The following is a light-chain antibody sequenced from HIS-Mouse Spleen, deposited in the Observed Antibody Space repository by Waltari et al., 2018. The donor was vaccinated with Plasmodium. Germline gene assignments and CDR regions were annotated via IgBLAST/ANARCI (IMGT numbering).Light chain of an antibody. Sequence: QPVLTQPPSSSASPGESASLTCTLPSDINVGSYNIYWYQQKQGSPPRYLLYYYSDSDKGQGSGVPRRFSGSKDASANTGSLLISGLQSEDEADYYCMIWPSNASGVFGGGTKLTVL. CDR3: MIWPSNASGV. J-gene: IGLJ3*02. CDR1: SDINVGSYN. CDR2: YYSDSDK. V-gene: IGLV5-37*01.